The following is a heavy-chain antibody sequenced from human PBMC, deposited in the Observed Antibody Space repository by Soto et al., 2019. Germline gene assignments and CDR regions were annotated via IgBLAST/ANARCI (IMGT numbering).Heavy chain of an antibody. V-gene: IGHV3-21*01. D-gene: IGHD3-22*01. CDR3: ARDFYDSNRSTWEAFDI. CDR1: GFTFSSYS. Sequence: VGSLRLSCAASGFTFSSYSMNWVRQAPGKGLEWVSSISSTSSYIYYADSVKGRFTISRDNAKNSLYLQMNSLRAEDTAVYYCARDFYDSNRSTWEAFDIWGQGTMVTVSS. CDR2: ISSTSSYI. J-gene: IGHJ3*02.